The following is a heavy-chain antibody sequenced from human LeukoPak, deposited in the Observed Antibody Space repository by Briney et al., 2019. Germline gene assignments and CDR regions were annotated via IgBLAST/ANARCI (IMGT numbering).Heavy chain of an antibody. CDR2: ISGSGGST. CDR3: AKDRNRVGYFDY. V-gene: IGHV3-23*01. D-gene: IGHD1-14*01. CDR1: GFTFSSYA. J-gene: IGHJ4*02. Sequence: GSLRLSCAASGFTFSSYAMSWVRQAPGKGLEWVSAISGSGGSTYYADSVKGRFTISRDNSKNTLYLQMNSLRAEDTAVYYCAKDRNRVGYFDYWGQGTLVTVSS.